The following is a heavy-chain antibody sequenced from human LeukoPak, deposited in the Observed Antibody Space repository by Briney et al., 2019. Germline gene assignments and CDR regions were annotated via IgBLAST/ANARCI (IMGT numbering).Heavy chain of an antibody. CDR1: GVSVTNSDYY. CDR3: ARLGTHYFDY. J-gene: IGHJ4*02. Sequence: SETLSLTCTVPGVSVTNSDYYWAWIRQPPGKGLEWVGSFFYSVNTYYNPSLKSRVIISGDTSNNQLSLRLSSATAADTAVYYCARLGTHYFDYWGQGTLVTVSS. V-gene: IGHV4-39*07. CDR2: FFYSVNT.